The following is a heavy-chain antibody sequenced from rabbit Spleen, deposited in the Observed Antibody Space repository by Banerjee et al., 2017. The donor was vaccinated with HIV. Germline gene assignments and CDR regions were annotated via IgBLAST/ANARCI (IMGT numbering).Heavy chain of an antibody. CDR2: IATGSSGFT. CDR1: GFSFSSSYY. V-gene: IGHV1S40*01. Sequence: QSLEESGGGLVQPEGSLTLTCTASGFSFSSSYYMCWVRQAPGKGLEWIGCIATGSSGFTYYASWAKGRFTCSKASSTTVTLQMTSLTAADTATYFCARDLVGVIGWNFYLWGQGTLVTVS. J-gene: IGHJ4*01. D-gene: IGHD1-1*01. CDR3: ARDLVGVIGWNFYL.